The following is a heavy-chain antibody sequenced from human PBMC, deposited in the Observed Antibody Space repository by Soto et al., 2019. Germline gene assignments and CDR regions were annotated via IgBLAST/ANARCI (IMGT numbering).Heavy chain of an antibody. CDR1: GGSISSSIW. CDR3: ARVFRGSSSENWFDP. D-gene: IGHD6-6*01. Sequence: SETLSVTCAVSGGSISSSIWWSWFREPPGKGLEWIGEIYHSGSTNYNPSLKSRVTISVDKSKNQFSLKLSSVTAADTAVYYCARVFRGSSSENWFDPWGQGTLVTVSS. J-gene: IGHJ5*02. V-gene: IGHV4-4*02. CDR2: IYHSGST.